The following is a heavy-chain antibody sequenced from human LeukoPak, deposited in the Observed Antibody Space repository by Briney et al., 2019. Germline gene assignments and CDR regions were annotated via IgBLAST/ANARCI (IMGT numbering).Heavy chain of an antibody. CDR2: INHSGST. J-gene: IGHJ4*02. CDR1: GGSFSGYY. Sequence: SETLSLTCAVYGGSFSGYYWSWIRQPPGKGLEWIGEINHSGSTNYNPSLKSRVTISVDTSKNQFSLKLSSVTAADTAVYYCARGALGIDYWGQGTLVTVSS. V-gene: IGHV4-34*01. D-gene: IGHD7-27*01. CDR3: ARGALGIDY.